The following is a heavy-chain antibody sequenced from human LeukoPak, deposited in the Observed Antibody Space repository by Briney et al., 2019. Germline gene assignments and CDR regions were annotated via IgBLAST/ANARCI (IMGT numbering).Heavy chain of an antibody. V-gene: IGHV3-30*18. J-gene: IGHJ4*02. CDR3: AKELDYGGKSPFHY. CDR2: ISYDGSNK. CDR1: RFTFSDYG. D-gene: IGHD4-23*01. Sequence: WGSLRLSCTASRFTFSDYGMHWVRQAPGKGLEWVAFISYDGSNKYYVDSVKGRFTISRDNSKNTLYLQMNSLRAEDTAVYYCAKELDYGGKSPFHYWGQGTLVTVSS.